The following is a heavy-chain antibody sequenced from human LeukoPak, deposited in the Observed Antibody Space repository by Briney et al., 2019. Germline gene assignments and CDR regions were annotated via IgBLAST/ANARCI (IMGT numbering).Heavy chain of an antibody. CDR3: ARGSPSDIVLLTNLNLYSSSWNTGYFDL. CDR2: INPSGGST. CDR1: GYTFTSYY. Sequence: GASVKVSCKASGYTFTSYYMHWVRQAPGQGLEWMGIINPSGGSTSYAQKFQGRVTMTRDTSTSTVYMELSSLRSEDTAVYYCARGSPSDIVLLTNLNLYSSSWNTGYFDLWGRGTLVTVSS. D-gene: IGHD6-13*01. V-gene: IGHV1-46*01. J-gene: IGHJ2*01.